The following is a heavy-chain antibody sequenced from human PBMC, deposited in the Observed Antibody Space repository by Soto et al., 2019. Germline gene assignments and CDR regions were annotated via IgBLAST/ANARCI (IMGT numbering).Heavy chain of an antibody. D-gene: IGHD2-8*02. Sequence: SETLSLTCAVYGGSFSGYYWSWIRQPPGKGLEWIGEINHSGSTNYNPSLKSRVTISVDTSKNQFSLKLSSVTAADTAVYYCARGSTGNWFDPWGQGTLVTVSS. J-gene: IGHJ5*02. CDR3: ARGSTGNWFDP. V-gene: IGHV4-34*01. CDR2: INHSGST. CDR1: GGSFSGYY.